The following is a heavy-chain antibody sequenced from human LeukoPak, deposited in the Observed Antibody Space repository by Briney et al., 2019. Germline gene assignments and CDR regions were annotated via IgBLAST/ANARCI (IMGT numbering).Heavy chain of an antibody. CDR1: GYTFTGYY. Sequence: ASVKVSCKASGYTFTGYYMHWVRQAPGQGLEWMGWINPNRGGTNYAQKFQGRVTMTRDTSISTAYMELSRLRSDDTAVYYCAREQLRHANWFDPWGQGTLVTVSS. J-gene: IGHJ5*02. CDR3: AREQLRHANWFDP. CDR2: INPNRGGT. D-gene: IGHD5-24*01. V-gene: IGHV1-2*02.